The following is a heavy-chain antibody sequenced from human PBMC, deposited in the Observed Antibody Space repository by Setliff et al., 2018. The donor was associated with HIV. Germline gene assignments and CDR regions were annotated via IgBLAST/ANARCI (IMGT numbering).Heavy chain of an antibody. CDR3: TRAEYSYGYDRWDWYFDL. Sequence: ASVKVSCKASGDTFTTYALHWVRQAPGQRLEWMGWINAGNGDTKSSQKFQGRVTITRDTSASTAYMELSSLRSEDTAVYYCTRAEYSYGYDRWDWYFDLWGRGTLVTVSS. J-gene: IGHJ2*01. CDR2: INAGNGDT. V-gene: IGHV1-3*01. CDR1: GDTFTTYA. D-gene: IGHD5-18*01.